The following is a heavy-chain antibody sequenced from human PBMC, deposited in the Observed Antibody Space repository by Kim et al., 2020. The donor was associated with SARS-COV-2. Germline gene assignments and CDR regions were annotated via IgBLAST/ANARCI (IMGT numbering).Heavy chain of an antibody. CDR1: GFTFSDYY. D-gene: IGHD3-22*01. Sequence: GGSLRLSCAASGFTFSDYYMSWIRQAPGKGLEWVSYISSSGSTIYYADSVKGRFTISRDNAKNSLYLQMNSLRAEDTAVYYCAREHPGDSSGYYYVYFDYWGQGTLVTVSS. V-gene: IGHV3-11*04. J-gene: IGHJ4*02. CDR3: AREHPGDSSGYYYVYFDY. CDR2: ISSSGSTI.